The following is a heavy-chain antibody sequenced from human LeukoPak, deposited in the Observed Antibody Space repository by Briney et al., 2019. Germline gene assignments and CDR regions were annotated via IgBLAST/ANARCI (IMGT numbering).Heavy chain of an antibody. V-gene: IGHV3-43*02. CDR1: GFTFDDYA. CDR2: ISGDGGST. CDR3: ANFAGRYSGYETD. D-gene: IGHD5-12*01. Sequence: GGSLRLSCAASGFTFDDYAMHWVRQAPGKGLEWVSLISGDGGSTYYADSVKGRFTISRDNSKNSLYLQMNSLRTEDTALYYCANFAGRYSGYETDWGQGTLVTVSS. J-gene: IGHJ4*02.